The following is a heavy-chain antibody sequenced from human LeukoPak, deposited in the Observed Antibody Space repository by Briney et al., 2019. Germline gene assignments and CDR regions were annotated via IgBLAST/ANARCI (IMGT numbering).Heavy chain of an antibody. V-gene: IGHV3-21*04. Sequence: TGGSLRLSCAASGFTFSSYSMNWVRQAPGKGLEWVSSISSSSSYIYYADSVKGRFTISRDNAKNSLYLQMNSLRAEDTAVYYCAKASPRRYSLDFDYWGQGTLVTVSS. CDR1: GFTFSSYS. D-gene: IGHD6-13*01. CDR3: AKASPRRYSLDFDY. CDR2: ISSSSSYI. J-gene: IGHJ4*02.